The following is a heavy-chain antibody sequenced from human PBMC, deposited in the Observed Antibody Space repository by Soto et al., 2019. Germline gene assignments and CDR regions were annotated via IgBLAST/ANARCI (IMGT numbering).Heavy chain of an antibody. CDR3: ARDHQYYDYSGYWRDGMDV. V-gene: IGHV1-24*01. Sequence: GASVKVSCKISGHTLTELSIHWVRQAPGKGLEWMGGFDPEGGEAIYAQKWHGRVTVTEDTVTDTAYMELSGLNSDDTAVYYCARDHQYYDYSGYWRDGMDVWGQGTTVTVSS. D-gene: IGHD3-22*01. CDR1: GHTLTELS. CDR2: FDPEGGEA. J-gene: IGHJ6*02.